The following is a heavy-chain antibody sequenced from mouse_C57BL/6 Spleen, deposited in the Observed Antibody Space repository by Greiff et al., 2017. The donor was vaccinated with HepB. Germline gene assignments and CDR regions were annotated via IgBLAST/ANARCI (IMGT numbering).Heavy chain of an antibody. V-gene: IGHV1-81*01. D-gene: IGHD2-1*01. CDR3: SREPYGNYWYFDV. J-gene: IGHJ1*03. CDR2: IYPRSGNT. CDR1: GYTFTSYG. Sequence: QVQLQQSGAELARPGASVKLSCKASGYTFTSYGISWVKQRTGQGLEWIGEIYPRSGNTYYNEKFKGKATLTADKSSSTAYMELRSLTSEDSAVYFCSREPYGNYWYFDVWGTGTTVTVSS.